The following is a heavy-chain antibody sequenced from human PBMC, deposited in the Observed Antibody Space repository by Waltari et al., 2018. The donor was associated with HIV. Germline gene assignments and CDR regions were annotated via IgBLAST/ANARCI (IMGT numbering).Heavy chain of an antibody. CDR2: IKQDGSDK. Sequence: VQVVEVGGGLVQPGGSLGPPCEASGITFSSFWMGWVRQAPGEGGEYVANIKQDGSDKNCEDPMKDRLTIFQDNAKTAHYQQMNSRSAGVSAGYYWACRSPARGFEWFGPWGQGTPVTVSS. D-gene: IGHD5-12*01. CDR3: ACRSPARGFEWFGP. CDR1: GITFSSFW. J-gene: IGHJ5*02. V-gene: IGHV3-7*01.